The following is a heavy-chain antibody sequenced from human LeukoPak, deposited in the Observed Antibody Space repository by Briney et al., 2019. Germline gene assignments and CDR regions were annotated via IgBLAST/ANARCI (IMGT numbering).Heavy chain of an antibody. V-gene: IGHV3-23*01. CDR3: AKVRWLRDLSENWFDP. Sequence: GGSLRLSCAASGFTFSSYAMSWVRQAPGKGLEWVSAISGSGGSTYYADSVKGRFTISRGNSKNTLYLQMNSLRAEDTAVYYCAKVRWLRDLSENWFDPWGQGTLVTVSS. CDR2: ISGSGGST. J-gene: IGHJ5*02. CDR1: GFTFSSYA. D-gene: IGHD5-12*01.